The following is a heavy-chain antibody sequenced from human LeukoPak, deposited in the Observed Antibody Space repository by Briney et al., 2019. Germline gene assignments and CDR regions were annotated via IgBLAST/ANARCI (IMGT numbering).Heavy chain of an antibody. Sequence: ASVKVSCKASGYTFTSYDINWVRQATGQGLEWMGWMNPNSGNTGYAQKFQGRVTMTRNTSISTAYMELSSLRSEDTAVYYCARAGGGSSWYGGYYYYMDVWGKGTTVTISS. CDR2: MNPNSGNT. J-gene: IGHJ6*03. CDR1: GYTFTSYD. V-gene: IGHV1-8*01. CDR3: ARAGGGSSWYGGYYYYMDV. D-gene: IGHD6-13*01.